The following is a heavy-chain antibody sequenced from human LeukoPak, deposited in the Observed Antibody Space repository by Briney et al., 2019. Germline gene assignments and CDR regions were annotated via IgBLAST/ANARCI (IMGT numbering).Heavy chain of an antibody. Sequence: PSETLSLTCTVSGGSISSYYWSWIRQPPGKGLEWIGYIYYSGSTNYNPSLKSRVTISVDTSKNQFSLKLSSVTAADTAVYYCARVLVRGVIRYASDIWGQGTMVTVSS. CDR1: GGSISSYY. J-gene: IGHJ3*02. CDR3: ARVLVRGVIRYASDI. V-gene: IGHV4-59*01. CDR2: IYYSGST. D-gene: IGHD3-10*01.